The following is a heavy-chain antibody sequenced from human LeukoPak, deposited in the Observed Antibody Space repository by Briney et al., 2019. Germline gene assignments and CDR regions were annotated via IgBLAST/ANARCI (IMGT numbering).Heavy chain of an antibody. Sequence: PGGSLRLSCAASGFTFSSFAMRWVRPAPGEGLEWVSAISGSGGSTYYADSVKGRFTISRDNSKNTLYLQMNSLRAEDTAVYYCAKVIAAAVAGYFDYWGQGTLVTVSS. J-gene: IGHJ4*02. CDR1: GFTFSSFA. D-gene: IGHD6-13*01. V-gene: IGHV3-23*01. CDR3: AKVIAAAVAGYFDY. CDR2: ISGSGGST.